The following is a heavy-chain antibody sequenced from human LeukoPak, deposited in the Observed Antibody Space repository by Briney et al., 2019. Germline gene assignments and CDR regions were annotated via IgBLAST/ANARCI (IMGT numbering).Heavy chain of an antibody. V-gene: IGHV1-8*01. D-gene: IGHD3-10*01. CDR2: MSPNSGNT. J-gene: IGHJ5*02. CDR3: ARALGKVRGVIHNWFDP. Sequence: ASVKVSCKASGYTFTSYDINWVRQATGQGLEWMGWMSPNSGNTGYAQKFQGRVTMTRNTSISTAYMELSSMRSEDTAVYYCARALGKVRGVIHNWFDPWGQGTLVTVSS. CDR1: GYTFTSYD.